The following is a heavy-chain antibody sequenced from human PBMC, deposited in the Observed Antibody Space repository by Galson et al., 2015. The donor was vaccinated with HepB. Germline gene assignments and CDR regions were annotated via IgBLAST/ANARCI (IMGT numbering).Heavy chain of an antibody. CDR1: GGSFSGYY. D-gene: IGHD6-19*01. CDR2: INHSGST. V-gene: IGHV4-34*01. CDR3: ARDSSGGSIYYYGMDV. Sequence: ETLSLTCAVYGGSFSGYYWSWIRQPPGKGLEWIGEINHSGSTNYNPSLKSRVTISVDTSKNQFSLKLSSVTAADTAVYYCARDSSGGSIYYYGMDVWGQGTTVTVSS. J-gene: IGHJ6*02.